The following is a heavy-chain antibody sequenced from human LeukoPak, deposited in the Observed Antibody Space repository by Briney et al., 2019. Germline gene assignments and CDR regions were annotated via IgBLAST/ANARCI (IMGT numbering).Heavy chain of an antibody. CDR1: GGTFSSYA. CDR2: IIPIFGTA. J-gene: IGHJ6*03. V-gene: IGHV1-69*01. Sequence: SVKASCKASGGTFSSYAISWVRQAPGQGLEWMGGIIPIFGTANYAQKFQGRVTITADESTSTAYMELSSLRSEDTAVYYCARGEQYYYYYYMDVWGKGTTVTVSS. CDR3: ARGEQYYYYYYMDV. D-gene: IGHD1/OR15-1a*01.